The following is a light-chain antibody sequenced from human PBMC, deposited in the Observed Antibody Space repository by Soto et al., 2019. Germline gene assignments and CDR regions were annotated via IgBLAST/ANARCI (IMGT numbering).Light chain of an antibody. Sequence: DIQMTQSPSSLSASVGDRVTITCRASQGISNYIAWYQQKPGKVPKLLIYGASTLPSGVPSRFSGSGSGTDCTLTITSLQPEDIAPYTCQIHNSAIPTFGQGTKVEIK. CDR3: QIHNSAIPT. CDR2: GAS. J-gene: IGKJ1*01. V-gene: IGKV1-27*01. CDR1: QGISNY.